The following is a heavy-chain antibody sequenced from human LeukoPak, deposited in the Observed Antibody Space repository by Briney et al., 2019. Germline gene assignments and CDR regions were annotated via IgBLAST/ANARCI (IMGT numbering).Heavy chain of an antibody. J-gene: IGHJ4*02. D-gene: IGHD5-24*01. CDR1: GGSISSYY. CDR2: IYYSGST. V-gene: IGHV4-59*01. CDR3: ARVEMATIYPMEYFDY. Sequence: SETLSLTCTVSGGSISSYYWSWIRQPPGKGLEWIGYIYYSGSTNYNPSLKSRVTISVDTSKNQFSLKLSSVTAADTAVYYCARVEMATIYPMEYFDYWGQGTLVTVSS.